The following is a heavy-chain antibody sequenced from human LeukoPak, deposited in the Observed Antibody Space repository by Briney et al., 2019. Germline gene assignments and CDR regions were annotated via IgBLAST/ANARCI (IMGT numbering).Heavy chain of an antibody. CDR3: ASLKGVNTVLSDAFDI. CDR2: ISGSGGST. J-gene: IGHJ3*02. V-gene: IGHV3-23*01. D-gene: IGHD3-16*01. CDR1: GFTFSSYA. Sequence: GSVRLSCAASGFTFSSYAMSWVRQAPGKGLEWVSAISGSGGSTYYADSVKGRFTISRDNSKNTLYLQMNSLRAEDTAVYYCASLKGVNTVLSDAFDIWGQGTMVTVSS.